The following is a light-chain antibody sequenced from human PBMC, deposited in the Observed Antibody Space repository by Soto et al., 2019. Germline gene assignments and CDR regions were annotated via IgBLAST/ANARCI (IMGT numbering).Light chain of an antibody. V-gene: IGKV1-9*01. CDR1: QGISSY. CDR2: AAS. Sequence: DIQLNQFLSFLSGSVGDRVAITCRASQGISSYLAWYQQKPGKAPKLLIYAASTLQSGVPSRFSGSGSGTEFTLTISSLQPEDFATYYCQQLNSYPITFGQGTRLENK. J-gene: IGKJ5*01. CDR3: QQLNSYPIT.